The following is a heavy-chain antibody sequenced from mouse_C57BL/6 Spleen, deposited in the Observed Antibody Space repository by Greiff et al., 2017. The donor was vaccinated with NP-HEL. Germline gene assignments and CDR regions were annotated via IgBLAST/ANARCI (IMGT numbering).Heavy chain of an antibody. CDR1: GFSLTSYG. CDR3: ARHFDYYGSSYGYFDV. D-gene: IGHD1-1*01. J-gene: IGHJ1*03. Sequence: VHLVESGPGLVAPSQSLSITCTVSGFSLTSYGVHWVRQPPGKGLEWLVVIWSDGSTTYNSALKSRLSISKDNSKSQVFLKMNSLQTDDTAMYYCARHFDYYGSSYGYFDVWGTGTTVTVSS. V-gene: IGHV2-6-1*01. CDR2: IWSDGST.